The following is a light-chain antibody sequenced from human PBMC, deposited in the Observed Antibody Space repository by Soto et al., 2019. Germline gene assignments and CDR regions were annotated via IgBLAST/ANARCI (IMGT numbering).Light chain of an antibody. Sequence: QSALTQPRSVSGSPGQSVTISCTGTSSDVGAYNYVSWYQHHPGQAPKLMIYDVTKRPSGVPDRFSASKSGNTASLTISGLQTEDEADYYCCSYAGSYNWVFGGGSQLTVL. J-gene: IGLJ3*02. CDR2: DVT. CDR3: CSYAGSYNWV. CDR1: SSDVGAYNY. V-gene: IGLV2-11*01.